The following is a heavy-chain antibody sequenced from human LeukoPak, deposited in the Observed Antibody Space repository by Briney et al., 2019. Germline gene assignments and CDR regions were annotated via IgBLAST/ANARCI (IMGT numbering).Heavy chain of an antibody. J-gene: IGHJ4*02. CDR1: GGSISSYY. V-gene: IGHV4-59*08. CDR3: ARHSGPESWQTLPDY. CDR2: IYYSGST. Sequence: SETLSLTCTVSGGSISSYYWSWIRQPAGRGLEWIGYIYYSGSTNYNPSLKSRVTISVDTSKNQFSLKLSSVTAADTAVYYCARHSGPESWQTLPDYWGQGTLVTVSS. D-gene: IGHD1-14*01.